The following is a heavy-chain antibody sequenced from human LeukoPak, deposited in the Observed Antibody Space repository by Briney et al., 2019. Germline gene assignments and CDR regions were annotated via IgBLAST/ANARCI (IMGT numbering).Heavy chain of an antibody. Sequence: GGSLRLSCAASGFTFDDYAMHWVRQAPGKGLEWVSGISWNSGNIDYADSVKGRFTISRGNAKNSLYLQMSSLRGEDTALYYCVKGFYYDSSGYYDYWGQGTLVTVSS. J-gene: IGHJ4*02. CDR3: VKGFYYDSSGYYDY. CDR1: GFTFDDYA. V-gene: IGHV3-9*01. CDR2: ISWNSGNI. D-gene: IGHD3-22*01.